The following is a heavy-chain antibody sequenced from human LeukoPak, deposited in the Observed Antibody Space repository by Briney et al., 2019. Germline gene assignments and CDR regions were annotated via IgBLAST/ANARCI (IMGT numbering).Heavy chain of an antibody. Sequence: SCKASGGTFSSYGMHWVRQTPGKGLEWVAVIWYDGSNKYYADSVKGRFTISRDNSKNTLYLQMNSLRAEDTAVYYCARGSLHSYDSSGPAADYWGQGTLVTVSS. D-gene: IGHD3-22*01. J-gene: IGHJ4*02. CDR2: IWYDGSNK. CDR3: ARGSLHSYDSSGPAADY. CDR1: GGTFSSYG. V-gene: IGHV3-33*01.